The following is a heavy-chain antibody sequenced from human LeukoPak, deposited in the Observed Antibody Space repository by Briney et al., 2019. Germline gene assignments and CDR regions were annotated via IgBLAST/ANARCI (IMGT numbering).Heavy chain of an antibody. V-gene: IGHV1-2*02. D-gene: IGHD1-7*01. CDR1: GYTFTAYY. CDR3: ARGRITATLHFDY. J-gene: IGHJ4*02. CDR2: SNPNSDDT. Sequence: ASVKVSCKASGYTFTAYYIHWVRQAPGQGLEWMGWSNPNSDDTHYAQKFQGRVTMTRDTSISTAYMDLSRLRSDDTAVYYCARGRITATLHFDYWGQGTLVTVSS.